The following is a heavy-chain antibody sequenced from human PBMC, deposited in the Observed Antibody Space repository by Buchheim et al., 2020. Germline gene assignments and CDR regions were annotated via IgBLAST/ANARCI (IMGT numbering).Heavy chain of an antibody. J-gene: IGHJ6*01. Sequence: EVQLVESGGDLVQPGGSLRLSCAASGYTFSTYAMRWVRQAPGKGLEWVSTIISSGGSTFYADPVKGRFTIATDNSKNTLYLQIKSLRAEDTAVFYCAKRLGIEAGEGYDMDVWG. CDR1: GYTFSTYA. CDR2: IISSGGST. D-gene: IGHD6-19*01. V-gene: IGHV3-23*04. CDR3: AKRLGIEAGEGYDMDV.